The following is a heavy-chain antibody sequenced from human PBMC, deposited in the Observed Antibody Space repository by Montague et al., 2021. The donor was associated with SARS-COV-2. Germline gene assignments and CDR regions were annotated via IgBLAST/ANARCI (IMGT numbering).Heavy chain of an antibody. D-gene: IGHD1-26*01. J-gene: IGHJ6*02. Sequence: SLRLSCAASGFTFSSYGMHWVRQAPGKGLEWVAVIWYDGSNKYYADSVKGRFTISRDNSKNTLYLQMNSLRAEDTAVYHCARDLLPRYGMDVWGQGTTVTVSS. CDR3: ARDLLPRYGMDV. CDR2: IWYDGSNK. V-gene: IGHV3-33*01. CDR1: GFTFSSYG.